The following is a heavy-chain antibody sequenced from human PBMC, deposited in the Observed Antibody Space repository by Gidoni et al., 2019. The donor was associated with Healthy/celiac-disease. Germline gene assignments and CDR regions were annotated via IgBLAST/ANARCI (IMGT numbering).Heavy chain of an antibody. Sequence: EVQLLESGGGLVQPGGSLRLSCAASGFTFSSYAMSWVRQAPGKGLEWVSAISGSGGSTYYADSVKGRFTISRDNSKNTLYLQMNSLRAEDTAVYYCAIGTAWGGDPYYFDYWGQGTLVTVSS. CDR3: AIGTAWGGDPYYFDY. V-gene: IGHV3-23*01. J-gene: IGHJ4*02. D-gene: IGHD2-21*02. CDR1: GFTFSSYA. CDR2: ISGSGGST.